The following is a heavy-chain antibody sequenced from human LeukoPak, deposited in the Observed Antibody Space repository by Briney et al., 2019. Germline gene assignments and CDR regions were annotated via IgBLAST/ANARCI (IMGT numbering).Heavy chain of an antibody. J-gene: IGHJ5*02. Sequence: GGSLRLACAASGFTFSSFAMHWVRQAPGKGLEWVADIWYNGSNKYYAESVKGRFTISRDNSRNTLYLQMNSLRAEDTAVYYCSRGGYGDYNNWFDPWGQGTLVIVSS. D-gene: IGHD4-17*01. CDR1: GFTFSSFA. V-gene: IGHV3-33*01. CDR3: SRGGYGDYNNWFDP. CDR2: IWYNGSNK.